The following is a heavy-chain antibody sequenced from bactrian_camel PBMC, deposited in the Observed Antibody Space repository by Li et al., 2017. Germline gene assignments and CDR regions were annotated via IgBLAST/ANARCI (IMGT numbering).Heavy chain of an antibody. Sequence: VQLVESGGGSVQAGGSLKLSCAATAYIFSTCEMRWYRQAPGKERDLVSSISSAGTISYADSVKGRFTISQDNAKDAILLQMNSLKPEDTALYYCNLVLHKSWLRRTCDENNWGQGTQVTVS. CDR2: ISSAGTI. CDR3: NLVLHKSWLRRTCDENN. V-gene: IGHV3S53*01. CDR1: AYIFSTCE. J-gene: IGHJ4*01. D-gene: IGHD1*01.